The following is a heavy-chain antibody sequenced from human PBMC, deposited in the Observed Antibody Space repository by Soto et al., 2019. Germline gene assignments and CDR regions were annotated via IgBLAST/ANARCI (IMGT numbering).Heavy chain of an antibody. J-gene: IGHJ4*02. D-gene: IGHD6-6*01. CDR3: ARASSIATYTTLFDC. V-gene: IGHV3-21*01. Sequence: GGSLRLSCAASGFTFSSYSMNWVRQAPGKGLEWVSSISSSSSSYIYYADSVKGRFTISRDNAKNSLYLQMNSLRAEDTAVYYCARASSIATYTTLFDCWGQGTLVTVSS. CDR2: ISSSSSSYI. CDR1: GFTFSSYS.